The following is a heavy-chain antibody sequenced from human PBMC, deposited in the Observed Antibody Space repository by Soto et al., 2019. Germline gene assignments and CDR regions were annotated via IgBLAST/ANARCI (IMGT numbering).Heavy chain of an antibody. J-gene: IGHJ3*02. V-gene: IGHV4-31*03. CDR3: ARDSIAAAGPDAFDI. Sequence: SETLSLTCTVSGGSISSGGYYWSWIRQHPGKGLEWIGYIYYSGNTYYNPSLKSRATISVDTSKNQFSLKLSSVTAADTAVYYCARDSIAAAGPDAFDIWAQGTMVTVSS. CDR1: GGSISSGGYY. D-gene: IGHD6-13*01. CDR2: IYYSGNT.